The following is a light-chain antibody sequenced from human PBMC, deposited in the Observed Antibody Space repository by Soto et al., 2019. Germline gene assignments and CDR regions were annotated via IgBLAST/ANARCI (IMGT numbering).Light chain of an antibody. J-gene: IGKJ5*01. CDR1: QSVNNN. CDR3: QQYNNWPPIT. Sequence: EIVLTQSPGTLSLSPGERATPSCRTSQSVNNNYLAWYQQKPGQAPRLLIYGASSRATGIPARFSGSGSGTEFTLTINSLQSEDSAVYYCQQYNNWPPITFGQGTRLEIK. CDR2: GAS. V-gene: IGKV3D-15*01.